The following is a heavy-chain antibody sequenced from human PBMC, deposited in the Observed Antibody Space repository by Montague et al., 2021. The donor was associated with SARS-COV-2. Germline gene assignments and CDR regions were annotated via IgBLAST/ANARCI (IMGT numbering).Heavy chain of an antibody. CDR3: VRIPGCRKYDFDF. CDR1: GDSVCSNTAT. D-gene: IGHD3-3*01. CDR2: TNYRSKWNN. J-gene: IGHJ4*02. Sequence: CAISGDSVCSNTATWNWIRQSPSRGLEWLGRTNYRSKWNNDYATSVKSRISIDPDTSKHQFFLHLNSVTPEDTGVYYCVRIPGCRKYDFDFWGQGTLVTVSS. V-gene: IGHV6-1*01.